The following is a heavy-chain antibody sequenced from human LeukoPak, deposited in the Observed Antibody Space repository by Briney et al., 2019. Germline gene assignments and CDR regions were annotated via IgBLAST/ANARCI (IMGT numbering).Heavy chain of an antibody. Sequence: ASVKVSCKASGGTFSSYAIIWVRQAPGQGLEWMGWISAYNGKTNYAQKLQGRVTMTTDTSTTTAYMELRSLRSDDTAVYYCARVKEIFGSGSYLGDYWGQGTLVTVPS. D-gene: IGHD3-10*01. V-gene: IGHV1-18*01. CDR3: ARVKEIFGSGSYLGDY. J-gene: IGHJ4*02. CDR1: GGTFSSYA. CDR2: ISAYNGKT.